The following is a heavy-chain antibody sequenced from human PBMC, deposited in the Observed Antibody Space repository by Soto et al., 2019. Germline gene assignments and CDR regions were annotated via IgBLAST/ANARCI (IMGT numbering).Heavy chain of an antibody. Sequence: QVQLVQSGAEVKKPGASVKVSCKASGYTFTSYDINSVRQATGQGLEWMGWMNPNSGNTGYAQKFQGRVTMNWNTAISTAYMELSSLMSDDTAVYYCARSTNDYGDRHWGRGSLVTVSS. CDR3: ARSTNDYGDRH. CDR1: GYTFTSYD. V-gene: IGHV1-8*01. D-gene: IGHD4-17*01. J-gene: IGHJ4*01. CDR2: MNPNSGNT.